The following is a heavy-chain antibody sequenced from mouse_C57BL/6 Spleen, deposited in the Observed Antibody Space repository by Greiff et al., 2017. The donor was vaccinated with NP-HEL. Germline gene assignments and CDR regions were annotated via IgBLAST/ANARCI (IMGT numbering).Heavy chain of an antibody. V-gene: IGHV1-15*01. CDR3: TRVGSIVTFDY. Sequence: QVQLKESGAELVRPGASVTLSCKASGYTFTDYEMHWVKQTPVHGLEWIGAIDPETGGTAYNQKFKGKAILTADKSSSTAYMELRSLTSEDSAVYYCTRVGSIVTFDYWGQGTTLTVSS. CDR1: GYTFTDYE. J-gene: IGHJ2*01. D-gene: IGHD2-5*01. CDR2: IDPETGGT.